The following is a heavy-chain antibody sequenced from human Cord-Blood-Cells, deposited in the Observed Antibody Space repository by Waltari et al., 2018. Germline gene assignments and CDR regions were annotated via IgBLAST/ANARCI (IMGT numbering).Heavy chain of an antibody. D-gene: IGHD4-17*01. J-gene: IGHJ3*02. CDR1: GDSLASLP. V-gene: IGHV1-24*01. Sequence: QVPRVQSAAQVKKPGASVGVTCKVSGDSLASLPLLSVQMAPGKGLEWMGGFDPEDGETIYAQKFQGRVTMTEDTSTDTAYMELSSLRSEDTAVYYCATDRAVTHDAFDIWGQGTMVTVSS. CDR3: ATDRAVTHDAFDI. CDR2: FDPEDGET.